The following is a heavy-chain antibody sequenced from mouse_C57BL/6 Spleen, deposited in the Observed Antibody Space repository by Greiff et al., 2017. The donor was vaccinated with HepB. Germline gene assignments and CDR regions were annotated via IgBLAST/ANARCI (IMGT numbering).Heavy chain of an antibody. CDR2: IYPGDGDT. D-gene: IGHD2-4*01. J-gene: IGHJ3*01. Sequence: VQLQQSGPELVKPGASVKISCKASGYAFSSSWMNWVKQRPGKGLEWIGRIYPGDGDTNYNGKFKGKATLTADKSSSTAYMQLSSLTSEDSAVYFCASGGIYYDYGAAFAYWGQGTLVTVSA. CDR1: GYAFSSSW. V-gene: IGHV1-82*01. CDR3: ASGGIYYDYGAAFAY.